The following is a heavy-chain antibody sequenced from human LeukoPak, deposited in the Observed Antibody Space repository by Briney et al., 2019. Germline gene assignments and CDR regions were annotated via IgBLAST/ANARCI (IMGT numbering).Heavy chain of an antibody. D-gene: IGHD7-27*01. CDR3: ARRPLGGMDV. CDR1: GGSFSAYY. J-gene: IGHJ6*02. V-gene: IGHV4-34*01. CDR2: INHSGST. Sequence: SETLSLTCAVYGGSFSAYYWSWIRQPPGRGLEWIGEINHSGSTNYNPSLKSRVTISVDTSKNQFSLRLNSVTAADTAVYYCARRPLGGMDVWGQGTTVTVSS.